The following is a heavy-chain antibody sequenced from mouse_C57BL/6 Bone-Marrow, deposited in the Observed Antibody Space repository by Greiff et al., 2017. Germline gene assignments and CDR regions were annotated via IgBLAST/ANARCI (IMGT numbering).Heavy chain of an antibody. CDR2: IDPSDSYT. CDR3: ARSWAAWFAY. Sequence: QVQLQQPGAELVMPGASVKLSCKASGYTFTSYWMHWVKQRPGQGLEWIGEIDPSDSYTNYNQKFKGKSTLTVDNSSSTAYMQLSSLTSEDSAVYYCARSWAAWFAYWGQGTLVTVSA. J-gene: IGHJ3*01. CDR1: GYTFTSYW. D-gene: IGHD4-1*01. V-gene: IGHV1-69*01.